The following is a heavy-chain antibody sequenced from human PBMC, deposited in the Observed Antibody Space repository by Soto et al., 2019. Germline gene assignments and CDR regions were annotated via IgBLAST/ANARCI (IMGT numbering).Heavy chain of an antibody. CDR2: INPKSGGT. CDR1: GYTFTVYY. CDR3: ARDLAKGGGSAGFDY. D-gene: IGHD1-26*01. J-gene: IGHJ4*02. V-gene: IGHV1-2*02. Sequence: QVQLVQSGAEVKKPGASVNVSCKASGYTFTVYYMHWVRQAPGQGLEWMGWINPKSGGTMYPQKFQGRVTMTCDTSIRTAYMALTRLRSDDTAVYYCARDLAKGGGSAGFDYWGQGTMVTVSS.